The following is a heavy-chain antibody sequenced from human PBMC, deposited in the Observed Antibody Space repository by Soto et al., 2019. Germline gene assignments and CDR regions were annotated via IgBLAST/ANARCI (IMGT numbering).Heavy chain of an antibody. CDR2: ISSSGSTI. D-gene: IGHD3-3*01. J-gene: IGHJ5*02. CDR1: VFTFSSYE. CDR3: ARQYYDFWSGYPIPTWFDP. Sequence: GGSLRRTCADPVFTFSSYEMNWVREAPGKGLEWVSYISSSGSTIYYADSVKGRFTISRDNAKNSLYLQMNSLRAEDTAVYYCARQYYDFWSGYPIPTWFDPWGQGTLVTVSS. V-gene: IGHV3-48*03.